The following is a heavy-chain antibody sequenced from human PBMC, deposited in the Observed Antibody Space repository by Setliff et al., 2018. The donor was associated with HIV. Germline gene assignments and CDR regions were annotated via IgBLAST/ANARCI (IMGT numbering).Heavy chain of an antibody. CDR1: GGSFSGYY. V-gene: IGHV4-34*01. Sequence: SETLSLTCAVYGGSFSGYYWAWIRQAPGKGLEWIGNIYYNGNTNYNPSLERRVAVSVDTSKNQFSLSLSSVTTTDTAVYFCAAAEGQGPWYFLDNWGQGTQVTVSS. CDR2: IYYNGNT. J-gene: IGHJ4*02. CDR3: AAAEGQGPWYFLDN. D-gene: IGHD3-9*01.